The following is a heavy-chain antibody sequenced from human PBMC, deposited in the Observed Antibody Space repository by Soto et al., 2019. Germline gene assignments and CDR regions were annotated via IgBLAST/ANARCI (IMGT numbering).Heavy chain of an antibody. J-gene: IGHJ3*02. CDR1: GYTFSSYA. D-gene: IGHD6-19*01. CDR2: ISGSGTTA. Sequence: GGSLRLSCAASGYTFSSYAMSWVRPAPGKGLEWVSAISGSGTTAYYADSVKGRFIFSRDNPKNTMYLQMNSLRAEDTAVYFCAKTTDGWFSAFEIWGQGTVVTVSS. V-gene: IGHV3-23*01. CDR3: AKTTDGWFSAFEI.